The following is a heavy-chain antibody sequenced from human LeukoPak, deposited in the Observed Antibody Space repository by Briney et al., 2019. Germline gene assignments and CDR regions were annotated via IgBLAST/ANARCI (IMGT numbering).Heavy chain of an antibody. CDR3: ARGHTLDIGFNGAYYYDSSGYRVWWFDP. Sequence: SVKVSCKASGGTFSSYAISWVRQAPGQGLEWMGGIIPIFGTANYAQKFQGRVTITADESTSTAYMELSSLRSEDTAVYYCARGHTLDIGFNGAYYYDSSGYRVWWFDPWGQGTLVTVSS. CDR2: IIPIFGTA. D-gene: IGHD3-22*01. J-gene: IGHJ5*02. V-gene: IGHV1-69*01. CDR1: GGTFSSYA.